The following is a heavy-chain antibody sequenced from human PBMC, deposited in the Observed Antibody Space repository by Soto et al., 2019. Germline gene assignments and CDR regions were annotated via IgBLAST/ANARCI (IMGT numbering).Heavy chain of an antibody. V-gene: IGHV4-39*01. CDR3: ARNRGSSSQNWFDP. CDR2: IYYSGST. D-gene: IGHD6-13*01. CDR1: GGSISSSSYY. Sequence: KPSETLSLTCTVSGGSISSSSYYWGWIRQPPGKGLEWIGSIYYSGSTYYNPSLKSRVTISVDTSKNQFSLKLSSVTAADTAVYYCARNRGSSSQNWFDPWGQGTLVTVSS. J-gene: IGHJ5*02.